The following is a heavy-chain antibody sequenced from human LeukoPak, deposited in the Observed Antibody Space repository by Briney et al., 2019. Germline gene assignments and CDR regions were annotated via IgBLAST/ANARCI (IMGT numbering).Heavy chain of an antibody. V-gene: IGHV4-59*01. CDR3: ARDQGSSWFDY. J-gene: IGHJ4*02. D-gene: IGHD6-13*01. CDR1: GCTISSAY. CDR2: IYYSGST. Sequence: SETLSLTCAVSGCTISSAYMSWIRQPPGKGLEWIGYIYYSGSTNYNPSLKSRVTISVDTSKNQFSLKLSSVTAADTAVYYCARDQGSSWFDYWGQGTLVTVSS.